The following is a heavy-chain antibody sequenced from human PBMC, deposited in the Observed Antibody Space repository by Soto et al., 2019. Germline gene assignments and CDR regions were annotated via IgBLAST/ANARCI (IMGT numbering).Heavy chain of an antibody. CDR1: GFTFISSF. V-gene: IGHV3-7*03. CDR3: ARYFRGSGRYFFDY. CDR2: INQDGGGT. D-gene: IGHD6-19*01. Sequence: TGGSLRLSCVASGFTFISSFMGWVRQAPGKGLEWVANINQDGGGTYYVDSVEGRFTISRDNAKDSLYLQMNGLRGEDTAVYYCARYFRGSGRYFFDYWGQGTLVTVS. J-gene: IGHJ4*02.